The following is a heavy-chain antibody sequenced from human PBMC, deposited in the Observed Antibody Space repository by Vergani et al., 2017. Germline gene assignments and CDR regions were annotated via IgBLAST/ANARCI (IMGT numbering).Heavy chain of an antibody. CDR2: MDYSGST. V-gene: IGHV4-39*01. J-gene: IGHJ4*02. CDR1: GDSVISTDYH. CDR3: ASKRGGCRADYCHSYDF. Sequence: QVQLQESGPGLVKPSETLSLTCTVSGDSVISTDYHWGWIRQPPGKGLVWIGSMDYSGSTSYNPSLESRISISFETPKNQFSLRLTYVTAADTAVYYCASKRGGCRADYCHSYDFWGPGTLVGVSS. D-gene: IGHD2-21*01.